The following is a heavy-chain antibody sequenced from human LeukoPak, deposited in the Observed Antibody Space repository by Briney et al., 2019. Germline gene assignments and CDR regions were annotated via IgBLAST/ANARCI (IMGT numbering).Heavy chain of an antibody. CDR3: AKDRKPYSLPVIVGATRGLYYFDY. CDR2: ISGSGGST. V-gene: IGHV3-23*01. Sequence: HPGGSLRLSCAASGFTFSSYAMSWVRQAPGKGLEWVSAISGSGGSTYYADSVKGRFTISRDNSKNTLYLQMNSLRAEDTAVYYCAKDRKPYSLPVIVGATRGLYYFDYWGQGTLVTVSS. D-gene: IGHD1-26*01. J-gene: IGHJ4*02. CDR1: GFTFSSYA.